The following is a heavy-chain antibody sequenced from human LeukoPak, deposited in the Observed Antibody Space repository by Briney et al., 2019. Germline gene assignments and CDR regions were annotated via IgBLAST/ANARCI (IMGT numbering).Heavy chain of an antibody. V-gene: IGHV4-59*11. D-gene: IGHD5-24*01. J-gene: IGHJ4*02. CDR1: GGSISSHY. Sequence: SETLSLTCTVSGGSISSHYWSWIRQPPGKGLEWIGYIYYSGSTNYNPSLKSRVTISVDTSKNQFSLKLSSVTAADTAVYYCARGAVEMATIYFDYWGQGTLVTVSS. CDR3: ARGAVEMATIYFDY. CDR2: IYYSGST.